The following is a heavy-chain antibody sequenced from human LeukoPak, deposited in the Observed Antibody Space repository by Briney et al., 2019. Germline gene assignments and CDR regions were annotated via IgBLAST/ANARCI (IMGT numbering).Heavy chain of an antibody. D-gene: IGHD2-2*01. V-gene: IGHV4-4*07. CDR3: ARDNNIVVVPAAYNWFDP. Sequence: SETLSLTCTVSGGSMSSYYCSWIRQPAGKGLEWIGRIYTSGSTNYNPSLKSRVTISVDTSKNQFSLKLSSVTAADTAVYYCARDNNIVVVPAAYNWFDPWGQGTLVTVSS. J-gene: IGHJ5*02. CDR1: GGSMSSYY. CDR2: IYTSGST.